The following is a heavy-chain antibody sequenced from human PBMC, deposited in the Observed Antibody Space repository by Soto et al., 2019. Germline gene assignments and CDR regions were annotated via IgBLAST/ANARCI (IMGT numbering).Heavy chain of an antibody. CDR3: ARGSSVYESSSYAFDY. D-gene: IGHD3-22*01. Sequence: PGGSLRLSCAASGFTFSNYWMSWVRQAPGKGLEWVANIKQDGSHKFYVDSVKGRFTMSRDNAKNSLYLQMSKLRADDTAVYYCARGSSVYESSSYAFDYWGQGSLVTVSS. CDR1: GFTFSNYW. V-gene: IGHV3-7*01. CDR2: IKQDGSHK. J-gene: IGHJ4*02.